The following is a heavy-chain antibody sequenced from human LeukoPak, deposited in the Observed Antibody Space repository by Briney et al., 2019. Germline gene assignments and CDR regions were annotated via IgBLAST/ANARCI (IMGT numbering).Heavy chain of an antibody. Sequence: GGSLRLSCAASGFTFSSYAMSGVRQAPGKGLEWVSAISGSGGSTYYADSVKGRFTISRDNSKNTLYLQMNSLRAEDTAVYYCAKDPYYDILTGYYRENYFDYWGQGTLVTVSS. D-gene: IGHD3-9*01. CDR3: AKDPYYDILTGYYRENYFDY. V-gene: IGHV3-23*01. CDR2: ISGSGGST. J-gene: IGHJ4*02. CDR1: GFTFSSYA.